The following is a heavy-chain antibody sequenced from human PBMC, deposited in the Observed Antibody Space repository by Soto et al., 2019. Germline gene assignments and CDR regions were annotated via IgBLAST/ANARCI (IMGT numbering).Heavy chain of an antibody. J-gene: IGHJ4*02. CDR1: GFTFSSYG. D-gene: IGHD5-12*01. CDR3: ATDASDGYPFDY. Sequence: QVQLVESGGGVVQPGRSLRLSCAASGFTFSSYGMHWVRQAPGKGLEWVAVISYDGSNKYYADSVKGRFTISRDNSKNTLYLQMNGLRAEDTAVYYCATDASDGYPFDYWGQGTLVTVSS. CDR2: ISYDGSNK. V-gene: IGHV3-30*03.